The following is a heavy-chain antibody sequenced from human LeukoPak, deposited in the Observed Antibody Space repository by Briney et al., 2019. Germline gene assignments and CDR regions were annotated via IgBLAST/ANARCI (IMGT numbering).Heavy chain of an antibody. D-gene: IGHD3-3*01. V-gene: IGHV3-21*01. Sequence: GGSLRLSCAASGFTFSSYSMNWVRQAPGKGLEWVSSISSSSSYIYYADSVKGRFTISRDNAKNSLYLQMNSLRAEDTAVYYCAKDGAYYDFWSGYRDGFYGMDVWGQGTTVTVSS. CDR2: ISSSSSYI. CDR1: GFTFSSYS. CDR3: AKDGAYYDFWSGYRDGFYGMDV. J-gene: IGHJ6*02.